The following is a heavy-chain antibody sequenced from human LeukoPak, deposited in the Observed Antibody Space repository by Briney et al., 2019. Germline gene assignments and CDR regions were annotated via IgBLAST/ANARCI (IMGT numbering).Heavy chain of an antibody. Sequence: SETLSLTCTVSSGSISSYYWSWIRQPPGKGLEWIGYIYYSGRTNYNPSLKSRITISVDTSKNQFSLKLSSVTAADTAVYFCARGGSYFDSWGQGTLVTVSS. CDR3: ARGGSYFDS. CDR1: SGSISSYY. D-gene: IGHD1-26*01. CDR2: IYYSGRT. V-gene: IGHV4-59*01. J-gene: IGHJ4*02.